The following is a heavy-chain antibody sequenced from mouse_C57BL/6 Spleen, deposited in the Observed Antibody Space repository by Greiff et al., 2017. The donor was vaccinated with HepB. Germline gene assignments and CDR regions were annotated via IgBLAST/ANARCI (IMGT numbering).Heavy chain of an antibody. Sequence: QVQLKESGPGLVQPSQSLSITCTVSGFSLTSYGVHWVRQSPGKGLEWLGVIWSGGSTDYNAAFISRLSISKDNSKSQVFFKMNSLQADDTAIYYCARWDGNYDYYAMDYWGQGTSVTVSS. CDR2: IWSGGST. D-gene: IGHD2-1*01. V-gene: IGHV2-2*01. J-gene: IGHJ4*01. CDR1: GFSLTSYG. CDR3: ARWDGNYDYYAMDY.